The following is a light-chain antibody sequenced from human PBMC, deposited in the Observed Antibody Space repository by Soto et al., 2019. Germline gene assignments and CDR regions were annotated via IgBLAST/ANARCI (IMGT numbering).Light chain of an antibody. J-gene: IGKJ3*01. CDR1: QNIGSY. Sequence: DLPMTQSPSSLSASVGDRVTITCRAGQNIGSYLNWYQHKAGKAPKLLIYAASIFQSGAPSRFSDSRSGTDFTLTISSLQPEDFATYYCQQSFTTPFTFGPGTTVDMK. CDR2: AAS. V-gene: IGKV1-39*01. CDR3: QQSFTTPFT.